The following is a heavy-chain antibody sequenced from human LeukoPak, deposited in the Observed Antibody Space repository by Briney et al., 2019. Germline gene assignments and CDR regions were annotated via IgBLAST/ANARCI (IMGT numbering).Heavy chain of an antibody. J-gene: IGHJ6*03. CDR1: GGTFSSYA. CDR3: ARGPRSTSCPPCYYYYMDV. Sequence: ASVKVSCKASGGTFSSYAISWVRQAPGQGLEWMGGIIPIFGTANYAQKFQGRVTIAADESTSTAYMELSSLRSEDTAVYYCARGPRSTSCPPCYYYYMDVWGKGTTVTVSS. D-gene: IGHD2-2*01. V-gene: IGHV1-69*13. CDR2: IIPIFGTA.